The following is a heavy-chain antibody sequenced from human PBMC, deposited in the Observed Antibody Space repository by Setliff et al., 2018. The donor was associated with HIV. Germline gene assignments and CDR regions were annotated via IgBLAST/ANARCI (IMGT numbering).Heavy chain of an antibody. CDR1: HGSISPFY. CDR3: ARGGVLRYFDWAY. Sequence: LSLTCTVSHGSISPFYWSWMRQPPGKGLEWIGYIYTSGSTDYNPSLKSRVTISVDTSKNQFSLKLSSVTAADTAVYYCARGGVLRYFDWAYWGQGTLVTVSS. D-gene: IGHD3-9*01. J-gene: IGHJ4*02. CDR2: IYTSGST. V-gene: IGHV4-4*08.